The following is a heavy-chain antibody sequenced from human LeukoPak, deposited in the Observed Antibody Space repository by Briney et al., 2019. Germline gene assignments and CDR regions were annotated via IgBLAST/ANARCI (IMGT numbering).Heavy chain of an antibody. CDR2: INHSGST. D-gene: IGHD2-2*01. J-gene: IGHJ4*02. Sequence: SETLSLTCTVSGGSISSGDYYWSWIRQPPGKGLEWIGEINHSGSTNYNPSLKSRVTISVDTSKNQFSLKLSSVTAADTAVYYCAGRGYCSSTSCSPPDYWGQGTLVTVSS. CDR3: AGRGYCSSTSCSPPDY. V-gene: IGHV4-39*07. CDR1: GGSISSGDYY.